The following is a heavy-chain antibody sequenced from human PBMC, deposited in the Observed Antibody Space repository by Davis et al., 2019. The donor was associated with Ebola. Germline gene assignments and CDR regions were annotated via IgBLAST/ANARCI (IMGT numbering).Heavy chain of an antibody. J-gene: IGHJ3*01. Sequence: GESLKISCAASGFVFSSYVMSWVRRAPGKGLEWVSTVGLSADTYYADSVKGRFTISRDNSKNTLHLQMNSLRVEDTAIYYCAKDTSNVWFDVWGQGTMVTASS. CDR3: AKDTSNVWFDV. CDR2: VGLSADT. D-gene: IGHD6-19*01. V-gene: IGHV3-23*01. CDR1: GFVFSSYV.